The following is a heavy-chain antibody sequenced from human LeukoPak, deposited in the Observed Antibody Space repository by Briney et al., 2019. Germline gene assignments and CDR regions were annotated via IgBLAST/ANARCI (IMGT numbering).Heavy chain of an antibody. Sequence: PSETLSLTCTVSGGSISSYYWSWIRQPAGKGLEWIGRIYTSGSSNYNPSLKSRDTMSIDTSKNQFSLKLSSVTAADTAVYYCARDHPSYYYDSSGYYFDYWGQGTLVTVSS. D-gene: IGHD3-22*01. CDR2: IYTSGSS. J-gene: IGHJ4*02. V-gene: IGHV4-4*07. CDR3: ARDHPSYYYDSSGYYFDY. CDR1: GGSISSYY.